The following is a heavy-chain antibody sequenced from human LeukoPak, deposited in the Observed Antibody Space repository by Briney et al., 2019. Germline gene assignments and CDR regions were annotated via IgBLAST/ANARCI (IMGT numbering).Heavy chain of an antibody. D-gene: IGHD7-27*01. CDR1: GFIFSDYY. Sequence: GGSLRLSCAASGFIFSDYYMSWIRQAPGKGLEWVSYISSGGTTIYYADSVKGRFTISRDNSKNTLYLQMSSLRADDTAVYYCAKDLNWGLDYWGQGTLVTVSS. CDR2: ISSGGTTI. J-gene: IGHJ4*02. CDR3: AKDLNWGLDY. V-gene: IGHV3-11*01.